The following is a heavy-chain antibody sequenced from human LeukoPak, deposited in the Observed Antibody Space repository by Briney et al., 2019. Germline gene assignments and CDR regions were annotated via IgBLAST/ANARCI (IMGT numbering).Heavy chain of an antibody. CDR3: ARGPERTGVGTRYYYDMDV. J-gene: IGHJ6*02. CDR1: GFTFSSYA. CDR2: TSYDGSNK. V-gene: IGHV3-30-3*01. D-gene: IGHD2-8*01. Sequence: PGRSLRLSCAASGFTFSSYAMHWVRQAPGKGLEWVAVTSYDGSNKYYADSVKGRFTISRDNSKNTLYLQMNSMRAEDTAVYYCARGPERTGVGTRYYYDMDVWGQGTTVTVSS.